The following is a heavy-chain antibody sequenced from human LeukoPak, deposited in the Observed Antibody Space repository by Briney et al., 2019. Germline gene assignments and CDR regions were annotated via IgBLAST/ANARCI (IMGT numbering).Heavy chain of an antibody. J-gene: IGHJ5*02. V-gene: IGHV4-39*01. D-gene: IGHD2-2*01. CDR2: IYYSGST. CDR3: ARRQYCSSTSCPDNWFDP. CDR1: GGSISSSSYY. Sequence: SXXLSLTCTVSGGSISSSSYYWGWIRQPPGKGLEWSGSIYYSGSTYYNPSLKSRINITVDTSKNRFSLKLSSVTAADTAVYYCARRQYCSSTSCPDNWFDPWGQGTLVTVSS.